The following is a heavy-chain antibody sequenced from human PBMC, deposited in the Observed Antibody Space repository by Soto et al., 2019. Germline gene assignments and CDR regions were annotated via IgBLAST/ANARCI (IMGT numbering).Heavy chain of an antibody. Sequence: QVQLVQSGAEVKKPGASVKVSCKASGYTFTRYAMHWVRQAPGQGREWRGRITTGNGNTHYSQKYQSRFTFTRGASAPTASTELRSLTPADTAVYYCARNVDYFDPWGQGTLVTASS. CDR3: ARNVDYFDP. CDR1: GYTFTRYA. V-gene: IGHV1-3*04. D-gene: IGHD4-17*01. J-gene: IGHJ5*02. CDR2: ITTGNGNT.